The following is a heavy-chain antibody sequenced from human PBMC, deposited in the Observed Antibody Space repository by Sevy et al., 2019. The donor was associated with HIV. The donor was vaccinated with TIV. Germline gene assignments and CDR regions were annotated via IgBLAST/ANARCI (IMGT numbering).Heavy chain of an antibody. CDR2: INPNSGGT. D-gene: IGHD6-19*01. CDR1: GYTFTGYY. J-gene: IGHJ3*02. V-gene: IGHV1-2*06. CDR3: ALLAIAVAGNDAFDI. Sequence: ASVKVSCKASGYTFTGYYMHWVRQAPGQGLEWMGRINPNSGGTNYAQKFQGRVTMTRDTSISTAYMELSRLRSDDTAVYYGALLAIAVAGNDAFDIWGQGTMVTVSS.